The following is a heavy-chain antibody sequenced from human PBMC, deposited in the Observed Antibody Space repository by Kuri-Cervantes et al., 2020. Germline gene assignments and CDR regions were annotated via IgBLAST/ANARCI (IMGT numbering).Heavy chain of an antibody. CDR2: IYHSGST. Sequence: SCAVSGGSSSSSNWWSWVRQPPGKGLEWIGEIYHSGSTNYNQSLKSRVTISVDKSKNQFSMKLSSVTAADTAVYYCARDQIREIDAFDIWGQGTMVTVSS. J-gene: IGHJ3*02. V-gene: IGHV4-4*02. D-gene: IGHD5-24*01. CDR3: ARDQIREIDAFDI. CDR1: GGSSSSSNW.